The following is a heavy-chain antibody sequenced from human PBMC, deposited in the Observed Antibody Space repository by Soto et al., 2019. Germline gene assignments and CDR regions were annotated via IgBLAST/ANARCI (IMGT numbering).Heavy chain of an antibody. Sequence: QVHLVESGGGAVQRGRSLRVSCAASGFIFSSYGMHWVRQAPGKGLEWVAFINYDGSNKFYGDAVKGRFTISRDNSKNTVHLQMNSLRGEDTAVYYCARCKQKVMHCGLDVWGHGATVTVSS. CDR2: INYDGSNK. V-gene: IGHV3-33*01. D-gene: IGHD2-21*01. CDR1: GFIFSSYG. J-gene: IGHJ6*02. CDR3: ARCKQKVMHCGLDV.